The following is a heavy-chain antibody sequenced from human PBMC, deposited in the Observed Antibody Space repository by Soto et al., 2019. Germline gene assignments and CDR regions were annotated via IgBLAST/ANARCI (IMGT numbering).Heavy chain of an antibody. CDR1: GYTFTSSD. CDR3: ARGRGYDFWSGYYTGMIYYYYGMDV. V-gene: IGHV1-8*01. D-gene: IGHD3-3*01. Sequence: APVKLSCNASGYTFTSSDSNWVRQATGQGLEWMGWMNPNSGNTGYAQKFQGRVTMTRNTSISTAYMELSSLGSEDTAVYYWARGRGYDFWSGYYTGMIYYYYGMDVWGQATTVTVSS. J-gene: IGHJ6*02. CDR2: MNPNSGNT.